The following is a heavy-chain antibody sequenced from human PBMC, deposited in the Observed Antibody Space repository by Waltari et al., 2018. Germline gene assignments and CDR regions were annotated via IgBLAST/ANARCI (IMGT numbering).Heavy chain of an antibody. D-gene: IGHD6-6*01. CDR3: AISEYSSSPYYYYYYMDV. CDR2: FDPEDGET. J-gene: IGHJ6*03. CDR1: GYTLTELS. Sequence: QVQLVQSGAEVKKPGASVKVSCKVSGYTLTELSMHWVRQAPGKGLEWMGGFDPEDGETIYAQKFQGRVTMTEDTSTDTAYMELSSLRSEDTAVYYCAISEYSSSPYYYYYYMDVWGKGTSVTVSS. V-gene: IGHV1-24*01.